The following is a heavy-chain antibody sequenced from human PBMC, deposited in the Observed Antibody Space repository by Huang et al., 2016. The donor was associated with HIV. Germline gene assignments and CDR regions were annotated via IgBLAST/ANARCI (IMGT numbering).Heavy chain of an antibody. CDR1: GGSISSSSYY. V-gene: IGHV4-39*01. CDR2: IYYGGRT. Sequence: QLQLQESGPGLVKPSETLSLTCTVSGGSISSSSYYWGWIRQPPGKGLEWIGTIYYGGRTNYNPCLEGGVTIAVDPSKNRFSLKLSSGAAAGTAVYYCARHERWAMVRGVPQWGFDYWGQGTLVTVSS. CDR3: ARHERWAMVRGVPQWGFDY. D-gene: IGHD3-10*01. J-gene: IGHJ4*02.